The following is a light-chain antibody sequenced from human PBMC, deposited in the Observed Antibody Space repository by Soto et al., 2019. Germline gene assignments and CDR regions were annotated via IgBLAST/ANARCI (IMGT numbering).Light chain of an antibody. V-gene: IGKV1-5*01. CDR1: QSFSGT. J-gene: IGKJ1*01. Sequence: DIQMTQSPSTLSASVGDRVTITCRASQSFSGTLAWYQQKPGKAPELLIFDASNLKSGVSSRFSGSGSGTEFTLTISRLQPDDVATYYCLQYSSHSWTFGQGTKVDIK. CDR3: LQYSSHSWT. CDR2: DAS.